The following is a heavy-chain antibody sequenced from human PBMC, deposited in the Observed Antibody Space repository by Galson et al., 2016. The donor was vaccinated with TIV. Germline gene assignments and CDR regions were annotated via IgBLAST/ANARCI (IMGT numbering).Heavy chain of an antibody. CDR3: ARSRLGRAVNVFGVVVVAGWFEP. CDR1: GYTFTNYN. J-gene: IGHJ5*02. CDR2: INPKTFNT. Sequence: SVKVSCKASGYTFTNYNINWVRQAPGKGLEWMGWINPKTFNTGSAPKFRGRLTMTRDTSISTAYMELSSLKSEDAAVYYCARSRLGRAVNVFGVVVVAGWFEPWGQGTLVSVSS. V-gene: IGHV1-8*01. D-gene: IGHD3-3*01.